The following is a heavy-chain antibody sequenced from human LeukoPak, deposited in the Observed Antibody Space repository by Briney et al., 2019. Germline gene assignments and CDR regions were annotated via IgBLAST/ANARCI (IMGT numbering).Heavy chain of an antibody. J-gene: IGHJ4*02. V-gene: IGHV4-34*01. Sequence: PSETLSLTCAVYGGPFNDHYWTYIRQPPGKGLEWIGESTHRGNINYNPSLKSRLTISVDTSRSQFSLQLTSVTAADTAVYYCARGRTGAAALDFWGPGTLVTVSS. CDR2: STHRGNI. CDR3: ARGRTGAAALDF. D-gene: IGHD2-2*01. CDR1: GGPFNDHY.